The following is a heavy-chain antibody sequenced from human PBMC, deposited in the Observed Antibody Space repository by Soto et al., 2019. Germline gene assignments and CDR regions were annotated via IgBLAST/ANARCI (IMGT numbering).Heavy chain of an antibody. V-gene: IGHV1-8*01. Sequence: ASVKVSCKASGYTFTSYDINWVRQATGQGLEWMGWMNPNSGNTGYAQKFQGRVTMTRNTSISTAYMELSSLRSEDTAVYYCATFPPYWGSRSGYYSGKGGRHYYYYGMDVWG. CDR1: GYTFTSYD. D-gene: IGHD3-22*01. J-gene: IGHJ6*02. CDR3: ATFPPYWGSRSGYYSGKGGRHYYYYGMDV. CDR2: MNPNSGNT.